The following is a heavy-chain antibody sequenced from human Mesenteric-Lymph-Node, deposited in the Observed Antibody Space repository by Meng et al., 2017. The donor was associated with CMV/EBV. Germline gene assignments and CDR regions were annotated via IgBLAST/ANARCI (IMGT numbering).Heavy chain of an antibody. CDR1: GYTFSFYG. V-gene: IGHV1-2*02. CDR2: INPHSAGT. J-gene: IGHJ4*02. Sequence: ASVKVSCKASGYTFSFYGISWVRQAPGQGLEWMGWINPHSAGTKYAQKFQGRVTVTRDTSITTAYMELSRLRPDDTAVYYCARGIVQLERLWDFDYWGQGTLVTVSS. D-gene: IGHD1-1*01. CDR3: ARGIVQLERLWDFDY.